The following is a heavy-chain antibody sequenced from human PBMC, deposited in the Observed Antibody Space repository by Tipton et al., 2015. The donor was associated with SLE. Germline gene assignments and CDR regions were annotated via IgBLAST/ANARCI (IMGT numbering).Heavy chain of an antibody. CDR3: ASLSIVTST. V-gene: IGHV4-59*08. Sequence: TLSLTCTVSGGSISSYFWSWIRQPPGKGLEWLGYADYSGSTNYNPSLKSRVSMSVDTSKNQFSLKLNSVTAADTAVYYCASLSIVTSTWGQGTLVTVSS. CDR2: ADYSGST. J-gene: IGHJ4*01. D-gene: IGHD2-21*02. CDR1: GGSISSYF.